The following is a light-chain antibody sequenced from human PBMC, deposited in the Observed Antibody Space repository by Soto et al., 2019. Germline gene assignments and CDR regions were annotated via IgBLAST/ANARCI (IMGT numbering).Light chain of an antibody. CDR3: QQYNSYSQT. J-gene: IGKJ1*01. CDR1: QDVDSW. Sequence: DIQMTQSPSSVSASVGDRVTITCRASQDVDSWLAWYQQKPGKAPKLLIYDASSLESGVPSRFSGSGSGTEFTLTISSLQPDDFATYYCQQYNSYSQTFGQGTKVDIK. CDR2: DAS. V-gene: IGKV1-5*01.